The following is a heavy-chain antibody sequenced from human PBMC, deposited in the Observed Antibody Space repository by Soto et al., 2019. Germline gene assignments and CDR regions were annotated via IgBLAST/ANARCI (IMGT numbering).Heavy chain of an antibody. Sequence: QLVQSGVEMKNPGASVKVSCKASGYTFTSYGISWVRQAPGQGLEWMGWISGFNDDTNHAQKFQGRVTVTKDTSTSTAYMELRSLNSDDTAMYYCARSGSYYPARNWFGPWGQGTLVIVSS. D-gene: IGHD3-10*01. V-gene: IGHV1-18*01. J-gene: IGHJ5*02. CDR2: ISGFNDDT. CDR3: ARSGSYYPARNWFGP. CDR1: GYTFTSYG.